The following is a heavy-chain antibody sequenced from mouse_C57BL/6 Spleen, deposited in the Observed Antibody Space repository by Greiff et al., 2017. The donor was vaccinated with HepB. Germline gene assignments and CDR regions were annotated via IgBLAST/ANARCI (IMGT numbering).Heavy chain of an antibody. D-gene: IGHD1-1*01. V-gene: IGHV5-17*01. CDR3: ARHYYGRSPREAWFAY. CDR2: ISSGSSPI. Sequence: EVKLVESGGGLVKPGGSLKLSCATSGFTFSDYGLHWVRQAPSQGLEWVAYISSGSSPISYADTVKGRFTISRDTAKNTRFLQMTSLRSEDTSMYYCARHYYGRSPREAWFAYWGQGTLVTVSA. CDR1: GFTFSDYG. J-gene: IGHJ3*01.